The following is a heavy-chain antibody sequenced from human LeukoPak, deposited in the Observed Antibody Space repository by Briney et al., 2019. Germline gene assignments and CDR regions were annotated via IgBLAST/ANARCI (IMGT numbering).Heavy chain of an antibody. V-gene: IGHV3-30*02. Sequence: GGSLRLSCAASGFTFSSYGMHWVRQAPGKGLEWVAFIRYDGSNKYYADSVKGRFTITRDNSKNTLYLQMNSLRAEDTAVYYCAKEDAVYSGSYYGFDYWGQGTLVTVSS. D-gene: IGHD1-26*01. CDR1: GFTFSSYG. CDR3: AKEDAVYSGSYYGFDY. CDR2: IRYDGSNK. J-gene: IGHJ4*02.